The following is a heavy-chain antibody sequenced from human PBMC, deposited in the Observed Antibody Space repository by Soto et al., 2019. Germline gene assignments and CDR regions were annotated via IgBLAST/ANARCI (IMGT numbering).Heavy chain of an antibody. J-gene: IGHJ4*02. CDR2: ISDTGST. Sequence: SETLSLTCTVSADSVSSRIYYWSWIRQPPGKGLEWIGYISDTGSTNYNASLKSRVTISMDTSKNRFSLKLSSVTTADTAVYYCARFYYYDSSGYYPSKFDYWGQGTLVTVSS. CDR3: ARFYYYDSSGYYPSKFDY. CDR1: ADSVSSRIYY. V-gene: IGHV4-61*01. D-gene: IGHD3-22*01.